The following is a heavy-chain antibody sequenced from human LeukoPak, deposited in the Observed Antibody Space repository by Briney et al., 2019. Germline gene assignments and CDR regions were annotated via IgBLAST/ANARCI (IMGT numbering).Heavy chain of an antibody. D-gene: IGHD2-2*01. CDR2: INHSGST. CDR3: ARLNGYCSSTSCLGIDY. V-gene: IGHV4-34*01. CDR1: GGSFSGYY. J-gene: IGHJ4*02. Sequence: SETLSLTCAVYGGSFSGYYWSWIRQPPGKGLEWIGEINHSGSTNYNPSLKSRVTISVDTSKNQFSLKLSSVTAADTAVYYCARLNGYCSSTSCLGIDYWGQGTLVTVSS.